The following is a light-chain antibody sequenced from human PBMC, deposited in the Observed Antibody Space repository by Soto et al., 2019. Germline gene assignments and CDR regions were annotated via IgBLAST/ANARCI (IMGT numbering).Light chain of an antibody. J-gene: IGKJ4*01. CDR3: QQFHSPALT. CDR1: QGVRSA. Sequence: AIQLTQSPSSLSASVGDRVTITCRASQGVRSALAWYQHKPGRGPRLLIYDASTLQSGVPSRFSGSGSGTDFTLTISSLPPEDFATYYCQQFHSPALTFGGGTKLE. V-gene: IGKV1-13*02. CDR2: DAS.